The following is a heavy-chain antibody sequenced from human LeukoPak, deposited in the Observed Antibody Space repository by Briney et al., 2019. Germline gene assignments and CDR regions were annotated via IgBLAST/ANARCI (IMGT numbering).Heavy chain of an antibody. D-gene: IGHD3-3*01. CDR2: IYTSGST. Sequence: SETLSLTCTVSGGSISSYYWSWIRQPAGKGLEWIGRIYTSGSTNYNPSLKSRVTMSVDTSKNQFSLKLSSVTAADTAVYYCARDQMYYDFWSGYYKKDDAFDIWGQGTMVTVSS. J-gene: IGHJ3*02. CDR3: ARDQMYYDFWSGYYKKDDAFDI. CDR1: GGSISSYY. V-gene: IGHV4-4*07.